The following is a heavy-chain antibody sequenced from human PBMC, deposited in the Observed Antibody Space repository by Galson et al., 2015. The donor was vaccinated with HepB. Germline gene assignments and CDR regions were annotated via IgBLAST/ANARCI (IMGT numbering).Heavy chain of an antibody. Sequence: SLRLSCAASGFTFSITAMHRVRQAPGKGLEYVSAISNNGDNTHYADSVKGRFTISRDNSKNTLYLQMSSLRPEDTAVYYCVKPTYYDFWTPSNFEYWGQGTLVAVSS. CDR1: GFTFSITA. CDR3: VKPTYYDFWTPSNFEY. D-gene: IGHD3-3*01. V-gene: IGHV3-64D*06. CDR2: ISNNGDNT. J-gene: IGHJ4*02.